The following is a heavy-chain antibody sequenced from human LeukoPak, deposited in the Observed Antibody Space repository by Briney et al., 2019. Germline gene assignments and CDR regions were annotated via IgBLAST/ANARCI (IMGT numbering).Heavy chain of an antibody. J-gene: IGHJ4*02. CDR1: GYIFTGYY. V-gene: IGHV1-2*02. Sequence: ASVKVSCKASGYIFTGYYIHWVRQAPGQGLEWMGWINPNTSCTKYAQKFQGRVTMTRDTSISTAYMELSRLGSDDTALYYCASQQLQWRESYYFDDWGQGTLVTVSS. D-gene: IGHD4-11*01. CDR2: INPNTSCT. CDR3: ASQQLQWRESYYFDD.